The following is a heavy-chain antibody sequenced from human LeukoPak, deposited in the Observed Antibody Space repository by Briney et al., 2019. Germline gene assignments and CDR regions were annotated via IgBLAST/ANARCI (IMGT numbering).Heavy chain of an antibody. V-gene: IGHV3-53*01. J-gene: IGHJ4*02. Sequence: GGSLRLSCAASGFTFSNYGMSWVRQAPGKGLEWVSVIYSGGSTYYADSVKGRFTISRDNSKNTLYLQMSSLRAEDTAVYYCASGRSYYDYWGQGTLVTVSS. CDR3: ASGRSYYDY. CDR2: IYSGGST. D-gene: IGHD2-15*01. CDR1: GFTFSNYG.